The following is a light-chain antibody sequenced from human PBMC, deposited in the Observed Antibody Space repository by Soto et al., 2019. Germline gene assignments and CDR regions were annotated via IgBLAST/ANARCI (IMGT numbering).Light chain of an antibody. Sequence: QPVLTQPPSASGTPGQRVTISCSGSSSSIASNTVNWYQQLPGTAPKLLIHSNSQRPSGVPDRFSGSKSGTSASLAISGLQSEDEADYYCAAWDDNLNRVLFGGGTKLTVL. CDR2: SNS. CDR3: AAWDDNLNRVL. CDR1: SSSIASNT. V-gene: IGLV1-44*01. J-gene: IGLJ2*01.